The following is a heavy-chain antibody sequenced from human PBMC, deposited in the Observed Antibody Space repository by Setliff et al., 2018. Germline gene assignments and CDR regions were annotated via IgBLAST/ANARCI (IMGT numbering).Heavy chain of an antibody. CDR3: ARGNSRSSVWYVVPHFDY. Sequence: PSETLSLTCSVSGASITSGGFYWTWIRQPPGKGLEWIGSIYYSGSTYYNPSLKSRVTISVDTSKNQFSLRLKSVTAADTAVYYCARGNSRSSVWYVVPHFDYWGQGTLVTVSS. V-gene: IGHV4-39*01. D-gene: IGHD6-19*01. CDR2: IYYSGST. J-gene: IGHJ4*02. CDR1: GASITSGGFY.